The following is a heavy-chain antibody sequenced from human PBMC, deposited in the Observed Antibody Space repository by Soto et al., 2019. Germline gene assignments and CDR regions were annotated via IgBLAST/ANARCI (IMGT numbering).Heavy chain of an antibody. D-gene: IGHD2-2*01. J-gene: IGHJ4*02. CDR2: INHSGST. CDR3: ARGPRVPAAMYLWRLGVYFDY. Sequence: QVQLQQWGAGLLKPSETLSLTCAVYGGSFSGYYWSWIRQPPGKGLEWIGEINHSGSTNYNPSLKSRVTISVDTSKNQFSLKLSSVTAADTAVYYCARGPRVPAAMYLWRLGVYFDYWGQGTLVTVSS. CDR1: GGSFSGYY. V-gene: IGHV4-34*01.